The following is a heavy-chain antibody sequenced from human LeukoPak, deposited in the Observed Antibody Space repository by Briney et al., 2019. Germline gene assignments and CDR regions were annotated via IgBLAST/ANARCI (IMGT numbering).Heavy chain of an antibody. D-gene: IGHD3-9*01. J-gene: IGHJ4*02. CDR3: ARDFYDILTGYYPRRGADY. CDR1: GYTFTGYY. V-gene: IGHV1-2*02. Sequence: ASVKVSCKASGYTFTGYYMHWVRQAPGQGLEWMGWINPNSGGTNYAQKFQGRDTMTRDTSISTAYMELSRLRSDDTAVYYCARDFYDILTGYYPRRGADYWGQGTLVTVSS. CDR2: INPNSGGT.